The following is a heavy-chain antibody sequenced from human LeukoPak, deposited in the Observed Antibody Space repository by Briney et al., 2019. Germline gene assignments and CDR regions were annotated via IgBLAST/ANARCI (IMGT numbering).Heavy chain of an antibody. J-gene: IGHJ4*02. CDR3: ARGPATYNWNYFFDF. D-gene: IGHD1-7*01. CDR1: GFTFSDYY. CDR2: ISSSSSYT. V-gene: IGHV3-11*06. Sequence: KPGGSLRLSCAASGFTFSDYYMSWIRQAPGKGLEWVSYISSSSSYTNYADSVKGRFTVSRDNAKNSLFLQMDSLRAEDTAVFYCARGPATYNWNYFFDFWGQGTLVTVSS.